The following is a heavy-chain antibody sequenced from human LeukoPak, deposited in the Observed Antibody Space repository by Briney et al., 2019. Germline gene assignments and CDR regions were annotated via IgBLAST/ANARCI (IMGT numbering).Heavy chain of an antibody. V-gene: IGHV3-48*03. J-gene: IGHJ4*02. Sequence: PGGSLRLSCAASGFTFSSYEMNWVRQAPGKGLEWVSYISSSGSTIYYADSVKGRFTISRDNAKNSLYLQMNSLRAEDTALYYCARALLLPYYDFWMIPAGRGYYFDYWGQGTLVTVSS. CDR2: ISSSGSTI. D-gene: IGHD3-3*01. CDR1: GFTFSSYE. CDR3: ARALLLPYYDFWMIPAGRGYYFDY.